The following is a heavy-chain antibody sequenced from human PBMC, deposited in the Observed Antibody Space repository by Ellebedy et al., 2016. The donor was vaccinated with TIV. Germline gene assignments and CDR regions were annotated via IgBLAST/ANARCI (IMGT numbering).Heavy chain of an antibody. V-gene: IGHV4-39*01. D-gene: IGHD6-6*01. CDR3: ARRTYSSSSVY. Sequence: MPSETLSLTCTVSGGSISSSSYYLGWIRQPPGKGLEWIGSIYYSGSTYYNPSLKSRIPISVATSTNQFSLKLSSVNAADTAVYYCARRTYSSSSVYLGHGTLVTVSS. J-gene: IGHJ4*01. CDR2: IYYSGST. CDR1: GGSISSSSYY.